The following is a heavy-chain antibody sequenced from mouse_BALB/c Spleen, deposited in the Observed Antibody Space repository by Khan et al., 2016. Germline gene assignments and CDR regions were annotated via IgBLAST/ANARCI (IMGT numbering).Heavy chain of an antibody. V-gene: IGHV1-80*01. D-gene: IGHD2-14*01. CDR2: IYPGDGDT. Sequence: VQLQESGAELVRPGSSVKISCKASGFAFSSYWMNWVKQRPGQGLEWIGQIYPGDGDTNYNGKFKGKATLTADKSSSTAYMQLSSLTSEDSAVYFCARGTPFANWGQGTLVTVSA. CDR1: GFAFSSYW. CDR3: ARGTPFAN. J-gene: IGHJ3*01.